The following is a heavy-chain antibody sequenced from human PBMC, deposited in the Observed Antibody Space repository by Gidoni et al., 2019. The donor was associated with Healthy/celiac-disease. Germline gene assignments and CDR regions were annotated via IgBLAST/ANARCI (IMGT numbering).Heavy chain of an antibody. CDR2: ISGSGGST. CDR1: GFPFSSYA. D-gene: IGHD2-21*02. J-gene: IGHJ4*02. V-gene: IGHV3-23*01. CDR3: AKDCGGDCSFDY. Sequence: EVQLLESGGGLVQPGGSLSLSCQASGFPFSSYAMSWVRQAPGKGLEWVSAISGSGGSTYYADSVKGRFTISRDNSKNTLYLQMNSLRAEDTAVYYCAKDCGGDCSFDYWGQGTLVTVSS.